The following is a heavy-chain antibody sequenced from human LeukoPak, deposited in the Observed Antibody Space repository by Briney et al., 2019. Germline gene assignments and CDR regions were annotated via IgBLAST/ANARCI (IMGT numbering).Heavy chain of an antibody. V-gene: IGHV1-18*04. CDR2: ISAYNGNT. CDR1: GYTFTIYY. J-gene: IGHJ6*02. CDR3: ARDWKDIVVVPAAILDYYYYGMDV. D-gene: IGHD2-2*01. Sequence: ASVTVSFTASGYTFTIYYMHWVRQAPGQGLEWMGWISAYNGNTNYAQKLQGRVTMTTDTSTSTAYMELRSLRSDDTAVYYCARDWKDIVVVPAAILDYYYYGMDVWGQGTTVTVSS.